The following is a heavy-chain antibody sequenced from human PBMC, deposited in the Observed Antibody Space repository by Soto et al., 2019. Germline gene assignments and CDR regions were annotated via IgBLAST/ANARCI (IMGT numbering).Heavy chain of an antibody. D-gene: IGHD4-17*01. J-gene: IGHJ3*02. CDR2: INPNSGGT. CDR1: GYTFTGYY. CDR3: ARVGEVTTHAFDI. V-gene: IGHV1-2*04. Sequence: ASVKVSCKASGYTFTGYYMHWVRQAPGQGLEWMGWINPNSGGTNYAQKFQGWVTMNRDTSISTAYMELSRLRSDDTAVYYCARVGEVTTHAFDIWGQGTMVTVSS.